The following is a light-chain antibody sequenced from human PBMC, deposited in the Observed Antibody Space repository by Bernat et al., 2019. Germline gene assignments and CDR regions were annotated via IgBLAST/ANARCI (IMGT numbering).Light chain of an antibody. Sequence: DIQMTQSPSALSANVGDTVTITCRASQNITHYLNWFQQKIGKAPNLLIYGASNLQRGVPARFSGSGSGTDFALTVTTLETDDFATYYCLQSYNFPRTFGQGTKLEIK. CDR2: GAS. J-gene: IGKJ2*01. CDR1: QNITHY. V-gene: IGKV1-39*01. CDR3: LQSYNFPRT.